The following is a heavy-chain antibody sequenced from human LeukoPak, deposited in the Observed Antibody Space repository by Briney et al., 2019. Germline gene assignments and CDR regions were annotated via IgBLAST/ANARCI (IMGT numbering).Heavy chain of an antibody. CDR2: IYYSGST. CDR1: GGSISSYY. D-gene: IGHD3-22*01. J-gene: IGHJ4*02. Sequence: SETMSLTCNVSGGSISSYYWSWIRQPPGKGLEWIGYIYYSGSTNYNPSLKSRVTISADTSKNQFSLKLSSVTAADTAVYYCARGYYDSSGSFDYWGQGTLVTVSS. CDR3: ARGYYDSSGSFDY. V-gene: IGHV4-59*01.